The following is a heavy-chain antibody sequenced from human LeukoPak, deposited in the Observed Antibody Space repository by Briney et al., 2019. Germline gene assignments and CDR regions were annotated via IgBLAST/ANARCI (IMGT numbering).Heavy chain of an antibody. Sequence: GASVKVSCKASGYTFTGYYMHWVRQAPGQGLEWMGWINPNSGGTNYAQKFQGWVTMTRDTSISTAYMELSRLRSDDTAVYYCARGRVYYYDSSGYGEDYFDYWGQGTLVTVSS. D-gene: IGHD3-22*01. J-gene: IGHJ4*02. CDR1: GYTFTGYY. CDR3: ARGRVYYYDSSGYGEDYFDY. V-gene: IGHV1-2*04. CDR2: INPNSGGT.